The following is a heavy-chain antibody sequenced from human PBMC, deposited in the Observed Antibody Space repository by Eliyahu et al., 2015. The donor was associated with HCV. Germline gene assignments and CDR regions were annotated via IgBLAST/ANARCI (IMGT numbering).Heavy chain of an antibody. J-gene: IGHJ4*02. CDR2: IRRKAYGGTT. Sequence: EVQLVESGGGLVKPGRSLRLSCTASGFTFGDYAMSWFRQAPGKGAGGGGFIRRKAYGGTTEYAASVKGRFTISRDDSKSIAYLQMNSLKSEDTAMYYCTRGGGNPGVYWGQGTLVTVSS. D-gene: IGHD4-23*01. CDR3: TRGGGNPGVY. CDR1: GFTFGDYA. V-gene: IGHV3-49*05.